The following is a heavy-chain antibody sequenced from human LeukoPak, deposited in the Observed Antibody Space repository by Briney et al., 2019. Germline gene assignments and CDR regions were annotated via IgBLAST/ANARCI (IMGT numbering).Heavy chain of an antibody. CDR3: ARVYYYDSSGYYYFDY. CDR2: IFGSGGST. CDR1: GFTFSSYA. J-gene: IGHJ4*02. V-gene: IGHV3-23*01. Sequence: GGSLRLSCAASGFTFSSYAMYWVRRAPGKGLEWVSGIFGSGGSTHYADSVKGRFTISRDNSKNTVYLQMNSLRAEDTAVYYCARVYYYDSSGYYYFDYWGQGTLVTVSS. D-gene: IGHD3-22*01.